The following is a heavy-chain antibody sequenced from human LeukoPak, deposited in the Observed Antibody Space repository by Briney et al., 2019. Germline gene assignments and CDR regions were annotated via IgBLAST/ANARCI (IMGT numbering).Heavy chain of an antibody. J-gene: IGHJ4*02. CDR2: TSASGGNT. Sequence: PGGSLRLSCAASGFTFSNYAMSWVHQAPGKGLEWVSVTSASGGNTNYADSVKGRFTISRDNSKNTLYLQMNSLRGEDTAVYCCANTVRSESYYDFWSGYHGYWGQGTLVTVSS. V-gene: IGHV3-23*01. D-gene: IGHD3-3*01. CDR1: GFTFSNYA. CDR3: ANTVRSESYYDFWSGYHGY.